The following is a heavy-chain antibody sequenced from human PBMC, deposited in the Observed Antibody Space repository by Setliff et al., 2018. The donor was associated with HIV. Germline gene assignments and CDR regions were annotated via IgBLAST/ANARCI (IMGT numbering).Heavy chain of an antibody. CDR2: VFYSGST. Sequence: SETLSLTCSVSGDSINSRPYYYGWLRQPPGKGLEWIGNVFYSGSTYYNPSLKSRVSMSIDTSRNQFPLKLTPVTAADTAVYFCARFPTVVTAPGFWGRGTLVTVSS. J-gene: IGHJ4*02. V-gene: IGHV4-39*01. CDR1: GDSINSRPYY. D-gene: IGHD2-21*02. CDR3: ARFPTVVTAPGF.